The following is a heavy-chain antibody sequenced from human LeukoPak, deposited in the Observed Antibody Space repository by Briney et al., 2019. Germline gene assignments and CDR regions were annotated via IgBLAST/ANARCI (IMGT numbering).Heavy chain of an antibody. J-gene: IGHJ3*02. CDR2: IYHSGST. CDR3: ARVLTVTTGAFDI. V-gene: IGHV4-30-2*01. D-gene: IGHD4-17*01. CDR1: GGSISSGVYS. Sequence: SETLSLTCAVSGGSISSGVYSWCWIRQPPGKGLEWIGYIYHSGSTYYNSSLKSRVTISVDRSKNQFSLKLSSVTAADTAVYYCARVLTVTTGAFDIWGQGTMVTVS.